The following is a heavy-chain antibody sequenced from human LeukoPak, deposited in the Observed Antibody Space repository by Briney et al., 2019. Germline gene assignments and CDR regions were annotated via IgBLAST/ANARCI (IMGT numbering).Heavy chain of an antibody. J-gene: IGHJ2*01. CDR3: AREKPVLLWFGDLTIRYFDL. CDR1: GGSFSSISYY. Sequence: PSETLSLTCAVYGGSFSSISYYWGWIRQPPGKGLEWIGSMYHNGSTYYNPSLKSRVTISVDTSKNQFSLKLSSVTAADTAVYYCAREKPVLLWFGDLTIRYFDLWGRGTLVTVSS. D-gene: IGHD3-10*01. V-gene: IGHV4-39*07. CDR2: MYHNGST.